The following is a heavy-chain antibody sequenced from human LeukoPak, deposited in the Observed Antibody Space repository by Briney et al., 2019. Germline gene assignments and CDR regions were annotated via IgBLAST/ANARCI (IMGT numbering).Heavy chain of an antibody. V-gene: IGHV1-18*01. CDR1: GYTFTVNG. J-gene: IGHJ3*01. Sequence: GASVRVSCKASGYTFTVNGINWVRQAPGQGLEWLGWISGHNGNTDYTQNVQGRVTITTETTTDTFYMELRSLSSDDTALYYCAGSAQFHDAFDVWGQGTMVTVSS. CDR2: ISGHNGNT. CDR3: AGSAQFHDAFDV.